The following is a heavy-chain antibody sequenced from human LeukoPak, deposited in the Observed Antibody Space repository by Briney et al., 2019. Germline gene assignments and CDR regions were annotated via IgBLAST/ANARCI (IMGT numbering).Heavy chain of an antibody. D-gene: IGHD2-2*01. CDR2: ISSSSSYI. J-gene: IGHJ4*02. V-gene: IGHV3-21*01. Sequence: GGSLRLSCAASGFTFSSYSMNWVRQAPGKGLEWVSSISSSSSYIYYADSVKGRFTISRDNAKNTLYLQMNSLRAEDTAVYYCARGIGYCSSTSCYGSYVPTNYFDYWGQGTLVTVSS. CDR1: GFTFSSYS. CDR3: ARGIGYCSSTSCYGSYVPTNYFDY.